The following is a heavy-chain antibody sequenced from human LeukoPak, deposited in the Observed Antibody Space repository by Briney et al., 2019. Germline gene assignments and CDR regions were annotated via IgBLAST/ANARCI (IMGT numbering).Heavy chain of an antibody. D-gene: IGHD6-6*01. V-gene: IGHV3-33*01. CDR3: ARGGGGQLVGYYFDY. Sequence: GGSLRLSCAASGFTFSSYGMHWVRQAPGKGLEWVAVIWYDGSNKYYADSVKGRFTISRDNSKYTLYLQMNSLRAEDTAVYYCARGGGGQLVGYYFDYWGQGTLVTVSS. J-gene: IGHJ4*02. CDR1: GFTFSSYG. CDR2: IWYDGSNK.